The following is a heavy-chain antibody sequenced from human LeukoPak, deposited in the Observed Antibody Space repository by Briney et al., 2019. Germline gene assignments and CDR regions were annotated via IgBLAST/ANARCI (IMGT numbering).Heavy chain of an antibody. CDR3: ARGTSYILDYYFDY. J-gene: IGHJ4*02. Sequence: GGSLRLSCAASGFTLSSYAMHWVRQTPGKGLEWVAVISYDGSNKYYADSVKGRFTISRDNSKNTLYLQMNSLRAEGTAVYYCARGTSYILDYYFDYWGQGTLVTVSS. CDR1: GFTLSSYA. CDR2: ISYDGSNK. D-gene: IGHD1/OR15-1a*01. V-gene: IGHV3-30-3*01.